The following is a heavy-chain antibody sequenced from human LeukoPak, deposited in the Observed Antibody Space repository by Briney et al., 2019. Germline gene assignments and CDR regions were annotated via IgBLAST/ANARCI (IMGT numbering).Heavy chain of an antibody. Sequence: PGGSLRLSCAASGFTFSSYWMSWVRQAPGKGLEWVADIKEDGSDEYYVDSVKGRFTISRDNAKNSLYLQMSSLRAEDTAVYYCARPPAARPRNYYFDYWGQGTLVTVSS. J-gene: IGHJ4*02. V-gene: IGHV3-7*01. D-gene: IGHD6-6*01. CDR3: ARPPAARPRNYYFDY. CDR2: IKEDGSDE. CDR1: GFTFSSYW.